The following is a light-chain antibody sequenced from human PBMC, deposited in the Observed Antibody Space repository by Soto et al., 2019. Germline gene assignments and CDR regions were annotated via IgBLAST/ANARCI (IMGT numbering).Light chain of an antibody. V-gene: IGKV3-20*01. Sequence: EIGLTQSPGTLSLSPGERATLSCRASQSVSSSYVVWYQQKPGQAPRLLIYGASSRATGIPDRFSGSGSGTDFTLTISRLEPEDFAVYYCQQYGRSYTFGQGTKLEIK. CDR2: GAS. J-gene: IGKJ2*01. CDR3: QQYGRSYT. CDR1: QSVSSSY.